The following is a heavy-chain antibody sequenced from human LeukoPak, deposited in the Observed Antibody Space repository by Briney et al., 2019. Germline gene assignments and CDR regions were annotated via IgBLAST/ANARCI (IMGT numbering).Heavy chain of an antibody. CDR1: GYTFTAFY. D-gene: IGHD6-13*01. CDR2: INPNSGGT. J-gene: IGHJ4*02. V-gene: IGHV1-2*06. Sequence: GASVKVSCKASGYTFTAFYMHWVGQAPGQGLEWMGRINPNSGGTKYAQKFQGRVTMTTDTSINTAYLELSRLRSDDTAVYYCARGYSSSWLDYWGQGTLVTVSS. CDR3: ARGYSSSWLDY.